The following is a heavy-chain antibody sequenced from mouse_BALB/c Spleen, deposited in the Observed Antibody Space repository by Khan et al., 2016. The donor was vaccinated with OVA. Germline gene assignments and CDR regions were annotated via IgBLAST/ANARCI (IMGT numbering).Heavy chain of an antibody. J-gene: IGHJ4*01. D-gene: IGHD1-2*01. CDR3: TGFITTTTGDYYAMDY. Sequence: EVQLVESGGDLVKPGGSLKLSCAASGFIFSSYGMSWVRQTPDKRLEWVATISSGGTYTYYPDSVKGRFTISRDNAKNTLSLQMSSPKSEDTAMYYCTGFITTTTGDYYAMDYWGQGTSVTVSS. CDR1: GFIFSSYG. V-gene: IGHV5-6*01. CDR2: ISSGGTYT.